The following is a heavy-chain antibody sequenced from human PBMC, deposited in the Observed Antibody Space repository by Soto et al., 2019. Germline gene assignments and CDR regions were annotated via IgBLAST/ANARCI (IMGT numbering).Heavy chain of an antibody. CDR3: ARAKYSSSSHNFDY. D-gene: IGHD6-6*01. J-gene: IGHJ4*02. CDR1: GFTFSSYA. Sequence: GGSLRLSCAASGFTFSSYAMHWVRQAPGKGLEWVAVISYDGSNKYYADSVKGRFTISRDNSKNTLYLQMNSLRAEDTAVYYCARAKYSSSSHNFDYWGQGTLVTVSS. V-gene: IGHV3-30-3*01. CDR2: ISYDGSNK.